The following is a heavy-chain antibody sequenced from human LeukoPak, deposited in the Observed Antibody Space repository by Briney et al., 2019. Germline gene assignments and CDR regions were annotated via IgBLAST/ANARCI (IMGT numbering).Heavy chain of an antibody. CDR3: ASGDGLVISFGIWSPSYQWDY. V-gene: IGHV1-2*02. CDR2: INPNSGGT. J-gene: IGHJ4*02. Sequence: GASVKVSCKASGYTFTGYYMHWVQQAPGQGLEWMGWINPNSGGTNYAQRFQGRVTMTRDTSISTAYMELNRLRSDDTAVYYCASGDGLVISFGIWSPSYQWDYWGQGTLVTVSS. D-gene: IGHD3-9*01. CDR1: GYTFTGYY.